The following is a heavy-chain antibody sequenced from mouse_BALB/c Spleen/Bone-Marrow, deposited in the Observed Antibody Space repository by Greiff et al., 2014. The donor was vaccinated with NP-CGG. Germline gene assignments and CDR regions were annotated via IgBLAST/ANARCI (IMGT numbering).Heavy chain of an antibody. CDR2: IYPGDGDT. Sequence: QVQLQQSGAELARPGASVKLSCKASGYTFTSYWMQWVKQRPGQGLEWIGAIYPGDGDTSYTQKFKGKATLTADKSSSTAYMQLSSLASEDSAVYYCARSGNYWYFDVWGAGTTVTVSS. V-gene: IGHV1-87*01. J-gene: IGHJ1*01. D-gene: IGHD2-1*01. CDR3: ARSGNYWYFDV. CDR1: GYTFTSYW.